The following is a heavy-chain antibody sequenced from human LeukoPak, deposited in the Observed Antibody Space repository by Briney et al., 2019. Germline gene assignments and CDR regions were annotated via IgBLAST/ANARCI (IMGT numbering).Heavy chain of an antibody. D-gene: IGHD3-16*01. CDR1: GGSISSSSYY. Sequence: PSETLSLTCTVSGGSISSSSYYWGWIRQPPGKGLEWIGSIYHSGSTNYNPSLKSRVTISVDKSKNQFSLKMSSVTAADTAVYYCARGGLMTRPFDYWGQGTLVTVSS. J-gene: IGHJ4*02. CDR2: IYHSGST. V-gene: IGHV4-39*07. CDR3: ARGGLMTRPFDY.